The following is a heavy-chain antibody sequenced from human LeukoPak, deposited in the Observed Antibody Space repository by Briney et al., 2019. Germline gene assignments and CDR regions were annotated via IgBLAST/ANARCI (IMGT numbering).Heavy chain of an antibody. J-gene: IGHJ4*02. CDR3: ARRATRGYSYGRPYYSDY. CDR1: GGSFSGYY. V-gene: IGHV4-34*01. CDR2: INHSGST. Sequence: SETLSLTCAVYGGSFSGYYWSWIRQPPGKGLEWIGEINHSGSTNYDPSLKSRVTISVDTSKNQFSLKLSSVTAADTAVYYCARRATRGYSYGRPYYSDYWGQGTLVTVSS. D-gene: IGHD5-18*01.